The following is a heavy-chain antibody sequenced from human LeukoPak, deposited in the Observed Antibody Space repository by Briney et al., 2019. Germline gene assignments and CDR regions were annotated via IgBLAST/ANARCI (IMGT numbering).Heavy chain of an antibody. CDR1: GFTFSSYS. D-gene: IGHD6-19*01. J-gene: IGHJ6*03. CDR3: ARQGYSSGDMDV. V-gene: IGHV3-7*01. CDR2: IKQDGSEK. Sequence: GESLRLSCAASGFTFSSYSKSWVRQAPGKGLEWVANIKQDGSEKYYVDSVKGRFTISRDNAKNSLYLQMNSLRAEDTAVYYCARQGYSSGDMDVWGKGTTVTVSS.